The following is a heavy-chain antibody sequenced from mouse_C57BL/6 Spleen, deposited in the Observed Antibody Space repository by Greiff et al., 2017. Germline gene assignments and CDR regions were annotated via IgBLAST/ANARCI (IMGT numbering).Heavy chain of an antibody. Sequence: EVHLVESGGGLVKPGGSLKLSCAASGFTFSDYGMHWVRQAPEKGLEWVAYISSGSSTIYYADTVKGRFTISRDNAKNTLFLQMTSLRSEDTAMYCYARKWLPHYYAMDYWGQGTSVTVSS. J-gene: IGHJ4*01. CDR2: ISSGSSTI. CDR3: ARKWLPHYYAMDY. CDR1: GFTFSDYG. D-gene: IGHD2-2*01. V-gene: IGHV5-17*01.